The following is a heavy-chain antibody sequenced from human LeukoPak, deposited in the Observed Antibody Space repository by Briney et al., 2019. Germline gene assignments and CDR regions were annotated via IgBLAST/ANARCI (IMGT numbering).Heavy chain of an antibody. Sequence: TSETLSLTCTVSGDSINSLDLWSWVRQPPGKGLEWIGEMYLSGTTHSNPSVKSRVTISIDKSKNQFFLNLSSVTAADTAVYYCAGLVGRYSSGLYYYYFDYWGQGTLVTVSS. J-gene: IGHJ4*02. CDR2: MYLSGTT. CDR3: AGLVGRYSSGLYYYYFDY. D-gene: IGHD3-22*01. CDR1: GDSINSLDL. V-gene: IGHV4-4*02.